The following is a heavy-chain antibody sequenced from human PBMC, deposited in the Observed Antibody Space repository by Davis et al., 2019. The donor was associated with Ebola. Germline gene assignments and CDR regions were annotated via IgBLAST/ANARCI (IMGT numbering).Heavy chain of an antibody. D-gene: IGHD6-13*01. V-gene: IGHV4-61*08. CDR3: AKAGIAAAGFSFDY. CDR2: IYYSGST. J-gene: IGHJ4*02. CDR1: GGSISSGGYY. Sequence: PSETLSLTCAVSGGSISSGGYYWSWIRQPPGKGLEWIGYIYYSGSTNYNPSLKSRVTISVDTSKNQFSLKLSSVTAADTAVYYCAKAGIAAAGFSFDYWGQGTLVTVSS.